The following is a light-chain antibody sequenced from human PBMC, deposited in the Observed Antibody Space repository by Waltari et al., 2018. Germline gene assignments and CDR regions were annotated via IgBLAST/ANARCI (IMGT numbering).Light chain of an antibody. CDR1: QSLLHTNGYTY. V-gene: IGKV2-28*01. J-gene: IGKJ5*01. Sequence: DIVLTQSPLSLPVTPGEPASISCRSSQSLLHTNGYTYLDWYLQKPGQSPQLLIYLGSNRASGVPDRFSGSGSGTDFTLKIGRVEAEDVGVYYCMQALQTSITFGQGTRLEIK. CDR2: LGS. CDR3: MQALQTSIT.